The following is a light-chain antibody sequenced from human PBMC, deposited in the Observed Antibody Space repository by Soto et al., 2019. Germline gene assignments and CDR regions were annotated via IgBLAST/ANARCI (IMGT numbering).Light chain of an antibody. V-gene: IGLV2-8*01. J-gene: IGLJ3*02. CDR3: SSYAGSNNLGV. CDR2: EVS. CDR1: SSDVGGYNY. Sequence: QSALTQPPSASGSPGQSVTISCTGTSSDVGGYNYVSWYQQHPGKAPKLMIYEVSKRPSGVPDRFSGSKSGNTASLTVSGLQAEDEADYYGSSYAGSNNLGVFGGGTKVTV.